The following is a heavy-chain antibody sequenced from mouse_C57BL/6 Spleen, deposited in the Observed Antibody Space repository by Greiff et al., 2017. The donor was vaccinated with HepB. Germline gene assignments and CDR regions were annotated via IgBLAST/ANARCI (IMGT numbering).Heavy chain of an antibody. J-gene: IGHJ1*03. CDR2: ISDGGSYT. CDR1: GFTFSSYA. Sequence: EVKVEESGGGLVKPGGSLKLSCAASGFTFSSYAMSWVRQTPEKRLEWVATISDGGSYTYYPDNVKGRFTISRDNAKNNLYLQMSHLKSEDTAMYYCARGGLLRYPYWYFDVWGTGTTVTVSS. D-gene: IGHD1-1*01. CDR3: ARGGLLRYPYWYFDV. V-gene: IGHV5-4*03.